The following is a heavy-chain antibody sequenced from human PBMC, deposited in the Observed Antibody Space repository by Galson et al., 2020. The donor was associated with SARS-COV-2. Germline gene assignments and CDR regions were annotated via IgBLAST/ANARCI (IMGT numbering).Heavy chain of an antibody. Sequence: GESLKISCQGSGYSFTSYWIGWVRQMPGKGLEWMGIIYPGDSDTRYSPSFQGQVTISADKSISTAYLQWSSLKASDTAMYYCARQSTGYSSGWYLPNAFDIWGQGTMVTVSS. CDR2: IYPGDSDT. CDR1: GYSFTSYW. D-gene: IGHD6-19*01. V-gene: IGHV5-51*01. CDR3: ARQSTGYSSGWYLPNAFDI. J-gene: IGHJ3*02.